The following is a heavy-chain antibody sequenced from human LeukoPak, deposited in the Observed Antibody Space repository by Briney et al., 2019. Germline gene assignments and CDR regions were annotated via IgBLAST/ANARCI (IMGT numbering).Heavy chain of an antibody. D-gene: IGHD6-19*01. CDR3: ARGPYSSGSSADY. CDR2: ISSSDTYT. V-gene: IGHV3-11*06. J-gene: IGHJ4*02. Sequence: GGSLRPSCAASGFTFSDYYMSWIRQAPGKGLEWVSYISSSDTYTNYADSVKGRFTISRDNAKNSLYLQMNSLRAEDTAVYYCARGPYSSGSSADYWGQGTLVTVSS. CDR1: GFTFSDYY.